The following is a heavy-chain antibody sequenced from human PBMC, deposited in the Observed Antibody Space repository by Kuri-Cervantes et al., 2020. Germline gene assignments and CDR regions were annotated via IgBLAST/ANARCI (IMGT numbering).Heavy chain of an antibody. J-gene: IGHJ4*02. V-gene: IGHV3-66*01. D-gene: IGHD1-14*01. Sequence: GESLKISCAASGFTFSSYAMSWVRQAPGKGLEWVSVIYSGGSTYYADSVKGRFTMSRDNSKNTVYLQMNSLRAEDTAVYYCAKEGPGPTWGQGTLVTVSS. CDR1: GFTFSSYA. CDR2: IYSGGST. CDR3: AKEGPGPT.